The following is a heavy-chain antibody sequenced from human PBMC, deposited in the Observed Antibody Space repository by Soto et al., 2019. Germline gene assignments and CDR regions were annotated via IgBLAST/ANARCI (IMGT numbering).Heavy chain of an antibody. CDR3: VLYCSGGSRYSGGYYYYYGMDV. D-gene: IGHD2-15*01. CDR1: GYSFTSYW. J-gene: IGHJ6*02. Sequence: PGESLKISCKGSGYSFTSYWISWVRQMPGKGLEWMGRIDPSDSYTNYSPSFQGHVTISADKSISTAYLQWSSLKASDTAMYYCVLYCSGGSRYSGGYYYYYGMDVWGQGTTVTVSS. V-gene: IGHV5-10-1*01. CDR2: IDPSDSYT.